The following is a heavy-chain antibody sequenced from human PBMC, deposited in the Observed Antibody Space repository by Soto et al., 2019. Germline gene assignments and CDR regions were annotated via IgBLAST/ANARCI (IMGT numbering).Heavy chain of an antibody. Sequence: ASVKVSCKASGYTFTGYYMHLVRQAPGQGLEWMGWINPNSGGTNYAQKFQGWVTMTRDTSISTAYMELSRLRSDDTAVYYCAREGGATPNWFAPWGQGTLVTVSS. CDR2: INPNSGGT. V-gene: IGHV1-2*04. D-gene: IGHD1-26*01. J-gene: IGHJ5*02. CDR1: GYTFTGYY. CDR3: AREGGATPNWFAP.